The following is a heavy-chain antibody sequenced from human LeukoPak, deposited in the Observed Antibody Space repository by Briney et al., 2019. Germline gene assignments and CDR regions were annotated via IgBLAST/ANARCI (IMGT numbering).Heavy chain of an antibody. J-gene: IGHJ4*02. V-gene: IGHV1-69*05. CDR3: ASEKGIAVSSPFDY. D-gene: IGHD6-19*01. Sequence: SVKVSCKASGDTFTSYAITWVRQAPGQGLEWMGGIIPIFGKTNYAQKFQGRVTITTDESTSTAYMELSSLRSEDTAVYYCASEKGIAVSSPFDYWGQPTLPTAPS. CDR1: GDTFTSYA. CDR2: IIPIFGKT.